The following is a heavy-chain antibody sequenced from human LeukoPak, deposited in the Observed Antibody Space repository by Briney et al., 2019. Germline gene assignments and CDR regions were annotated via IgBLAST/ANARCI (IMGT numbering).Heavy chain of an antibody. CDR1: GASISTYY. J-gene: IGHJ5*02. CDR3: ARTSNWFDP. CDR2: IYYSGST. Sequence: SETLSLTCTVSGASISTYYWSWIRQPPGKGLEWIGYIYYSGSTNYNPSLKSRVTISVDTSKNQSSLKLSSVTAADTAVYYCARTSNWFDPWGQGTLVTVSS. V-gene: IGHV4-59*08.